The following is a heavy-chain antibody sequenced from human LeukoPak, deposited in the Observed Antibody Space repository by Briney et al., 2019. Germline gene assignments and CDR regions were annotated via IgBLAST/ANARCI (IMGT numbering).Heavy chain of an antibody. J-gene: IGHJ4*02. D-gene: IGHD6-6*01. CDR2: INPNSGGT. Sequence: ASVKVSCKASGYTFTGYYMHWVRQAPGQGLEWMGRINPNSGGTNYAQKFQGRVTMTRDTSISTAYMELSRLRSDDTAVYYCARGFQAARPTDYWGQGTLVTVSS. CDR1: GYTFTGYY. CDR3: ARGFQAARPTDY. V-gene: IGHV1-2*06.